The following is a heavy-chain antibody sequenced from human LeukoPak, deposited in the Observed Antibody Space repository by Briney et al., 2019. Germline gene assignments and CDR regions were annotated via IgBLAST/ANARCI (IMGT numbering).Heavy chain of an antibody. V-gene: IGHV3-23*01. CDR3: ARDSLGMGWFDP. CDR2: IGGSGEDT. D-gene: IGHD7-27*01. Sequence: ETLSLTCTVSGGSISSSDYYWGWIRQPPGKGLEWVSAIGGSGEDTSYADSVKGRFTISRDNSKNTLYLQMNSLRAEDTAVYYCARDSLGMGWFDPWGQGTLVTVSS. CDR1: GGSISSSDYY. J-gene: IGHJ5*02.